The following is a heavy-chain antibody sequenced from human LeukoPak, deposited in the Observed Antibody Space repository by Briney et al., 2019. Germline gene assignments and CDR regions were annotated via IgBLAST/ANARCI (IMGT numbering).Heavy chain of an antibody. J-gene: IGHJ4*02. D-gene: IGHD3-22*01. CDR1: GFTFCSYS. CDR3: ARGAYYYDSSGYSLDY. Sequence: GGSLRLSCAASGFTFCSYSMNWVRQAPGKGLEWVSSISSSSSYIYYADSVKGRFTISRDNAKNSLYLQMNSLRAEDTAVYYCARGAYYYDSSGYSLDYWGQGTLVTVSS. V-gene: IGHV3-21*01. CDR2: ISSSSSYI.